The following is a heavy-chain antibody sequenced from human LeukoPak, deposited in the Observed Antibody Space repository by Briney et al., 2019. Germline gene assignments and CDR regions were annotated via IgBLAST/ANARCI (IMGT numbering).Heavy chain of an antibody. V-gene: IGHV1-18*01. CDR3: ARDHWGIWFGELYPRVYYYYYMDV. J-gene: IGHJ6*03. D-gene: IGHD3-10*01. CDR1: GYTFTSYG. CDR2: ISAYNGNT. Sequence: ASVKVSCKASGYTFTSYGISWVRQAPGRGLEWMGWISAYNGNTNYAQKLQGRVTITTDTSTSTAYMELRSLRSDDTAVYYCARDHWGIWFGELYPRVYYYYYMDVWGKGTTVTVSS.